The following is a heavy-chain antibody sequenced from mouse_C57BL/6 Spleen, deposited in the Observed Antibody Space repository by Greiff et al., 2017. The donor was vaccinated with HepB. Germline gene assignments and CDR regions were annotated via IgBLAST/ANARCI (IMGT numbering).Heavy chain of an antibody. V-gene: IGHV5-4*01. J-gene: IGHJ2*01. Sequence: EVQLVESGGGLVKPGGSLKLSCAASGFTFSSYAISWVRQTPEKRLEWVATISDGGSYTYYPDNVKGRFTISRDNAKNNLYLQMSHLKSEDTAMYYCARSATGDYFDYWGQGTTLTVSS. D-gene: IGHD1-2*01. CDR1: GFTFSSYA. CDR3: ARSATGDYFDY. CDR2: ISDGGSYT.